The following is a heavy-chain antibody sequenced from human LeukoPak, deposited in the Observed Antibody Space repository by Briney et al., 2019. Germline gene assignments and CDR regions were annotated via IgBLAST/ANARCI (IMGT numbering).Heavy chain of an antibody. CDR1: GGSISSYY. CDR3: ARLCGSGSFQYFDY. Sequence: SETLSLTCTVSGGSISSYYWSWIRQPPGKGLEWIGYIYYSGNTNYNPSLKSRVTISVDTSKSQFSLRLSSVTAADTAIYYCARLCGSGSFQYFDYWGQGTLVTVSS. V-gene: IGHV4-59*08. CDR2: IYYSGNT. J-gene: IGHJ4*02. D-gene: IGHD3-10*01.